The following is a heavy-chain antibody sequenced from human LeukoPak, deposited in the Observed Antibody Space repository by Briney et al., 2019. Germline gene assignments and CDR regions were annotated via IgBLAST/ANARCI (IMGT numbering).Heavy chain of an antibody. D-gene: IGHD5-18*01. CDR3: AKDVKRGYSYDALDY. V-gene: IGHV3-30*02. J-gene: IGHJ4*02. Sequence: GGSLRLSCAASGFTFSSYGMHWVRQAPGKGLEWVAFIRYDGSNKYYADSVKGRFTISRDNSKNTLYLQMNSLRAEDTAVYYCAKDVKRGYSYDALDYWGQGTLVTVSS. CDR1: GFTFSSYG. CDR2: IRYDGSNK.